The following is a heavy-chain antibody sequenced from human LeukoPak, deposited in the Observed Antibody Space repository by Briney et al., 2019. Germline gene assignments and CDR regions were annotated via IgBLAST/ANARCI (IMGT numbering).Heavy chain of an antibody. J-gene: IGHJ4*02. V-gene: IGHV4-59*01. CDR1: GGSISSCY. CDR3: ARGGSSGSSWFDY. Sequence: PSETLSLTCTVSGGSISSCYWGWIRQPPGKGLEWIGSIYYSGSTNYTPSLKSRVTISVDTSKNQFSLKLSSVTAADTAVYYCARGGSSGSSWFDYWGQGTLVTVSS. CDR2: IYYSGST. D-gene: IGHD6-13*01.